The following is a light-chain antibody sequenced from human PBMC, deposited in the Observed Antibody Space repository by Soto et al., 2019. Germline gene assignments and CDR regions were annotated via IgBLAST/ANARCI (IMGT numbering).Light chain of an antibody. CDR1: QDIRVD. J-gene: IGKJ2*01. CDR2: AAS. CDR3: LQDYDFPYT. V-gene: IGKV1-6*01. Sequence: GYRVIITCRASQDIRVDVGWLQQRPGHAPNLLIYAASTLHTWVPSTFTCSGSCTDFTLTINDLQPEDVATYFCLQDYDFPYTFGQGT.